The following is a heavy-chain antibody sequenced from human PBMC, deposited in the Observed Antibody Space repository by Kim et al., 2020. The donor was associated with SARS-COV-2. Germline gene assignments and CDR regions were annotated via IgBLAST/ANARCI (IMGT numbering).Heavy chain of an antibody. D-gene: IGHD3-22*01. V-gene: IGHV4-4*07. CDR3: ARDRITMIAGAFDI. Sequence: PALKSRVTMSVDTSKNQFSLKLSSVTAADTAVYYCARDRITMIAGAFDIWGQGTMVTVSS. J-gene: IGHJ3*02.